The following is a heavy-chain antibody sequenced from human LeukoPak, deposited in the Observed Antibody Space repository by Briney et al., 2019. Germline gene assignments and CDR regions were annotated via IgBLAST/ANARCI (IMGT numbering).Heavy chain of an antibody. V-gene: IGHV4-4*09. CDR3: AAIFGVVDAFDI. CDR1: GGSLSSYY. Sequence: SETLSLTCIVSGGSLSSYYWSWIRQPPGKGLEWIGYIYSSGSTTYNPYLTSRLTLSVDTSKNQFSLRLSSVTPADTAVYYCAAIFGVVDAFDIWGQGTMVTVSS. CDR2: IYSSGST. D-gene: IGHD3-3*01. J-gene: IGHJ3*02.